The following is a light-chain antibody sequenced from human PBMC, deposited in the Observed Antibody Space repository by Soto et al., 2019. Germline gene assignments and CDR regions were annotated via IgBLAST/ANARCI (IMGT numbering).Light chain of an antibody. V-gene: IGKV1-5*01. Sequence: RMSQSVSALSVSEGDRVTITCRASQSISSWLAWYQQKPGKAPKLLIYDASSLESGVPSRFSGSGSGTEFTLTISSLQPDDFATYYCQQYNSYPWPFGQGTKVAI. J-gene: IGKJ1*01. CDR3: QQYNSYPWP. CDR2: DAS. CDR1: QSISSW.